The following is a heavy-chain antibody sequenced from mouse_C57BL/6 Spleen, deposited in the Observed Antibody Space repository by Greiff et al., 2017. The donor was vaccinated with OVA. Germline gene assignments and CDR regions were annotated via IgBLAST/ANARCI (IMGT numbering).Heavy chain of an antibody. CDR1: GYSITSGYY. CDR3: ARCGYDCGDY. CDR2: KRYDGSN. D-gene: IGHD2-2*01. J-gene: IGHJ2*01. V-gene: IGHV3-6*01. Sequence: EVKLMESGPGLVKPSPSLSLTCSVTGYSITSGYYWNWIRQSPGNKLERMGFKRYDGSNNYNQKLKNRISLTGDTSKNQFFLKLNSVTTEDTATYYYARCGYDCGDYWGQGTTLTVSS.